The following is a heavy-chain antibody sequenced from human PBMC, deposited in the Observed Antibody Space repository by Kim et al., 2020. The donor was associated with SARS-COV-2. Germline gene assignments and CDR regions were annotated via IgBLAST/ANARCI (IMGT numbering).Heavy chain of an antibody. CDR1: GYTFTSYG. CDR3: ARAHMVRGVIIIGWFDP. D-gene: IGHD3-10*01. V-gene: IGHV1-18*01. CDR2: ISAYNGNT. Sequence: ASVKVSCKASGYTFTSYGISWVRQAPGQGLEWMGWISAYNGNTNYAQKLQGRVTMTTDTSTSTAYMELRSLRSDDTAVYYCARAHMVRGVIIIGWFDPWGQGTLVTVSS. J-gene: IGHJ5*02.